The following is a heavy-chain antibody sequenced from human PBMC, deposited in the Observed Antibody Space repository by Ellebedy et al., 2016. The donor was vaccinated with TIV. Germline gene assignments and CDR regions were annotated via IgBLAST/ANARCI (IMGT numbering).Heavy chain of an antibody. D-gene: IGHD6-13*01. V-gene: IGHV3-7*03. CDR1: GLTLNNYW. CDR2: IKEDGSDK. J-gene: IGHJ4*02. Sequence: GESLKISCVASGLTLNNYWMTWVRQAPGKGLEWVARIKEDGSDKYYADSVKGRFTISRDNAKNSFFLQVNSLRVEDTAVYYCTETNVASAGTYWGQGTLVTVSS. CDR3: TETNVASAGTY.